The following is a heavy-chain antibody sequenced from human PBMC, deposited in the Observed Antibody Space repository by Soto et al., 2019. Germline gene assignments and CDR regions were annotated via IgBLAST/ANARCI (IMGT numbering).Heavy chain of an antibody. J-gene: IGHJ5*02. Sequence: SETLSLTCTVSGGSISSCGYYWSWIRQHPGKGLEWIGYIYYSGSTYYNPSLKSRVTISVDTSKNQFSLKLSSVTAADTAVYYCARVLRGYRNAIALNWFDPWGQGTLVTVSS. CDR1: GGSISSCGYY. CDR3: ARVLRGYRNAIALNWFDP. V-gene: IGHV4-31*03. CDR2: IYYSGST. D-gene: IGHD5-18*01.